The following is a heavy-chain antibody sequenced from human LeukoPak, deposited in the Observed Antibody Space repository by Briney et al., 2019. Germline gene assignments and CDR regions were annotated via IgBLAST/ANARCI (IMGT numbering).Heavy chain of an antibody. CDR3: ARTASSGWDY. V-gene: IGHV4-31*03. CDR1: GGSISSGGYY. CDR2: IYYSGST. D-gene: IGHD6-19*01. Sequence: SETLSLTCTVSGGSISSGGYYWSWIRQHPGKGLEWIGYIYYSGSTYYNPSLKSRVTISVDTPKNQFSLKLSSVTAADTAVYYCARTASSGWDYWGQGTLVTVSS. J-gene: IGHJ4*02.